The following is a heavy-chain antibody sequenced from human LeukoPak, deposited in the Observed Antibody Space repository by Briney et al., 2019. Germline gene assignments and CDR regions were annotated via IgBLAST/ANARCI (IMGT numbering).Heavy chain of an antibody. V-gene: IGHV3-7*02. CDR3: ARNGYCSRISCYYFDY. D-gene: IGHD2-2*01. CDR1: GFTFSNYW. J-gene: IGHJ4*02. CDR2: IKQDGSAK. Sequence: GGSLRLSCAASGFTFSNYWMNWVRQAPGKGLEWVANIKQDGSAKYYVDSVKGRFTISRDNAKNTLYLQMNSMRAEDTAVYYCARNGYCSRISCYYFDYWGQGTLVTVSS.